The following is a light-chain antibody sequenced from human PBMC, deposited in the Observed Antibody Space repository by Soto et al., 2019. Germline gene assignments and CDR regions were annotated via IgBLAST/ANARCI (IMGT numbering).Light chain of an antibody. CDR2: EGS. Sequence: QSVLTQPASVSGSPGQSITISCTGTSSDVGSYSLVSWYQQHPGKAPKLMIYEGSKRPSGVSNRFSGSKSGNTASLTISGLQAEDEADSYCCSYAGSSAYVFGTGTTSPS. CDR1: SSDVGSYSL. CDR3: CSYAGSSAYV. J-gene: IGLJ1*01. V-gene: IGLV2-23*01.